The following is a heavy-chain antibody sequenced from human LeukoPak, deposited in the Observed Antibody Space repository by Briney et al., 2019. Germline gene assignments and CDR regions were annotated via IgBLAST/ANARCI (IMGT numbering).Heavy chain of an antibody. D-gene: IGHD3-22*01. J-gene: IGHJ3*02. CDR3: ARIVDAFDI. Sequence: SEILSLTCTVSGGSISSSSYYWGWIRQPPGKGLKWIGSIYYSGSTYYNPSLKSRVTISVDTSKNQFSLKLSSVTAADTAVYYCARIVDAFDIWGQGTMVTVSS. V-gene: IGHV4-39*07. CDR2: IYYSGST. CDR1: GGSISSSSYY.